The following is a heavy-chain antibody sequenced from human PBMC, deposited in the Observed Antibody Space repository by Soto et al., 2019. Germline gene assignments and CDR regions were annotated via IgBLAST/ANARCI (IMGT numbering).Heavy chain of an antibody. D-gene: IGHD2-15*01. CDR2: IIPIFGTA. J-gene: IGHJ3*01. CDR3: AREGQGSGRTSYGNIALDX. Sequence: SVKVSCKASGGTFSSYAISWVRQAPGQGLEWMGGIIPIFGTANYAQKFQGRVRITADESTSTAYMELSSLRSEDTAVYYCAREGQGSGRTSYGNIALDXWDQGSRVTVS. V-gene: IGHV1-69*13. CDR1: GGTFSSYA.